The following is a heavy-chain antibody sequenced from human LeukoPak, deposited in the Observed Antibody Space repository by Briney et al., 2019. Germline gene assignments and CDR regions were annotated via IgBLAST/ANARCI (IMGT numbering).Heavy chain of an antibody. V-gene: IGHV4-61*01. CDR3: ARDSGNWFDP. CDR1: GGSVSSDISY. J-gene: IGHJ5*02. D-gene: IGHD3-10*01. Sequence: SETLSLTCTVSGGSVSSDISYWSWIRQPPGKGLEWIGYIHYSGSTNYNPSLKSRVTISVGTSKKQFSLKLSAVTAADTAVYYCARDSGNWFDPWGQGTLVTVAS. CDR2: IHYSGST.